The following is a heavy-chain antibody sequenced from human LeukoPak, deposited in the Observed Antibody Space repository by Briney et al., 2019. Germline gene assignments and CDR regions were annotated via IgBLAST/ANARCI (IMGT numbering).Heavy chain of an antibody. CDR1: GYTFTGYY. V-gene: IGHV1-2*02. D-gene: IGHD3-10*01. Sequence: ASVKVSCKASGYTFTGYYMHWVRQAPGQGLEWMGWINPDSGDTNFAQKFQGRVTMTRDTSISTAYMELSRLRSDDAAVYYCARDKGITVIRGTSYHYYYGMDVWGQGTTVIVSS. J-gene: IGHJ6*02. CDR3: ARDKGITVIRGTSYHYYYGMDV. CDR2: INPDSGDT.